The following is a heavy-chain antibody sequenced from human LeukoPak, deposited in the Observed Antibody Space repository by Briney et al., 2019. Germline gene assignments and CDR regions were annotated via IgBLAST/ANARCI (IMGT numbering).Heavy chain of an antibody. CDR3: ARDPNSAL. CDR1: GGSISSYY. D-gene: IGHD2-21*01. CDR2: IYTSGST. J-gene: IGHJ4*02. Sequence: SETLSLTCTVSGGSISSYYWSWMRQPAGKGLEWIGRIYTSGSTNYNYNPSLQSRVTMSADTSKNQFSLKLSSVTAADTAVYYCARDPNSALWGQGTLVTVSS. V-gene: IGHV4-4*07.